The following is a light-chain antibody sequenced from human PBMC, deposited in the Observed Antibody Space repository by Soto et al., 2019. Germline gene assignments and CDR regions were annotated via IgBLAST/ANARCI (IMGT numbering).Light chain of an antibody. Sequence: QSALTQPPSASGSPGQSVTISCTGTSSDVGVYNYVSWYQQHPGKAPKLMIYEVSKRPSGVPDRFSGSKSGNTASLTVSGLQAEEEADYYCSSFAGNNNLVFGGGTQLTVL. V-gene: IGLV2-8*01. J-gene: IGLJ2*01. CDR2: EVS. CDR3: SSFAGNNNLV. CDR1: SSDVGVYNY.